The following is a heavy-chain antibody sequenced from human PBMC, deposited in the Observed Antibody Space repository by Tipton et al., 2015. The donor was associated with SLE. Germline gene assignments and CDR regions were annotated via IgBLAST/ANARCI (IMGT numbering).Heavy chain of an antibody. CDR2: ISDTGRS. CDR1: GGSIRNLY. V-gene: IGHV4-59*11. J-gene: IGHJ4*02. D-gene: IGHD3-10*01. CDR3: ARAYGSGSDY. Sequence: TLSLTCTVSGGSIRNLYWSWIRQPPGKGLEWIAFISDTGRSDYSPSLRSRVTISVDTSKNQFSLNLSSVTAADTAVYYCARAYGSGSDYWGQGTLVTVSS.